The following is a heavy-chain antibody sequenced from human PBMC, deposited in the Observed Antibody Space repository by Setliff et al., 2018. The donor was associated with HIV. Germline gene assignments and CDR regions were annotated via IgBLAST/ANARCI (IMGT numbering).Heavy chain of an antibody. CDR2: INPKSDGT. J-gene: IGHJ5*02. CDR3: ARSGGPTFDP. V-gene: IGHV1-2*04. D-gene: IGHD3-16*01. Sequence: ASVKVSCKASGYSFTDYYIHWVRQAPGQGLEWMGWINPKSDGTNYAQKFQGWITMTRDTSISTAYMELSRLRSDDTAVYYCARSGGPTFDPWGQGTLVTVSS. CDR1: GYSFTDYY.